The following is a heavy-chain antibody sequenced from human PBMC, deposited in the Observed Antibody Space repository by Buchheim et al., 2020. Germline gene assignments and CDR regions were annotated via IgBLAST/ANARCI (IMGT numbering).Heavy chain of an antibody. CDR2: ISGSGGST. Sequence: EVQLLESGGGLVQPGGSLRLSCAASGFTFSSYAMSWVRQAPGKGLEWVSAISGSGGSTYYADSVKGRFTISRDNSKNTLYLQMNSLRAEDTAVYYCAKGRVERYGDYVAESAEYFQHWGQGTL. J-gene: IGHJ1*01. CDR3: AKGRVERYGDYVAESAEYFQH. CDR1: GFTFSSYA. V-gene: IGHV3-23*01. D-gene: IGHD4-17*01.